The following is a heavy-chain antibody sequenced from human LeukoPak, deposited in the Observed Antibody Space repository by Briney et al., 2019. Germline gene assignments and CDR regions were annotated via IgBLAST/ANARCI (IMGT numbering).Heavy chain of an antibody. V-gene: IGHV3-7*01. CDR1: GFSFRDFW. D-gene: IGHD5-12*01. CDR3: ARFGYSGWNLEY. CDR2: LNQGGSVK. Sequence: PGGSLRLSRAASGFSFRDFWMTWVRQAPGKGLEWVANLNQGGSVKYYVDSVKGRFTISRDDAKSSLYVQMNSLRDEDTAVYYCARFGYSGWNLEYWGQGTLVTVSS. J-gene: IGHJ4*02.